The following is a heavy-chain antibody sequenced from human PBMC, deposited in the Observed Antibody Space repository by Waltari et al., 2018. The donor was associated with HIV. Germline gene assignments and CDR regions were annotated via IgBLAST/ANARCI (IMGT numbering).Heavy chain of an antibody. CDR1: GFTFSNYS. CDR2: ISSGSITR. V-gene: IGHV3-48*02. Sequence: EVQLVESGGGLVQPGGSLRLSCAASGFTFSNYSMNWVRQAPGKGLVWVSYISSGSITRYYADSVKGRFTISRDNAKSSLYLQMNSLRDEDTAVYYCARLVVAATKINENDYWGQGTLVTVSS. D-gene: IGHD2-15*01. CDR3: ARLVVAATKINENDY. J-gene: IGHJ4*02.